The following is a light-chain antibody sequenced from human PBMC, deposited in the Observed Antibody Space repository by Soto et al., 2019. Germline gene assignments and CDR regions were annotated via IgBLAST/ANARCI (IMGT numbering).Light chain of an antibody. CDR2: KAS. CDR3: QHYNTYPLT. V-gene: IGKV1-5*03. Sequence: DIPMTQSPSTLSASVGDRVTITCRASQSISSWLAWYQHKPGKAPKVLIYKASTLESGVPSRFSGSGSGTAFTLTISSLQPDDFATYYCQHYNTYPLTFGGGTKVEIK. CDR1: QSISSW. J-gene: IGKJ4*01.